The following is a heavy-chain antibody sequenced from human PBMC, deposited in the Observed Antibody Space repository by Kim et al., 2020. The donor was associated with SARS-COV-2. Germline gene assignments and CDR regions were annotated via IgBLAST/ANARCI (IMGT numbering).Heavy chain of an antibody. J-gene: IGHJ3*02. V-gene: IGHV3-73*01. CDR3: TSVPGPTAAFWAAFD. CDR2: IRSKANSYET. Sequence: GGSLRLSCAASGFTFSGSAMHWVRQASGKGLEWVGRIRSKANSYETTYTASVKGRITISRDDSKRTAYMQMNSLKTEDTDVYSCTSVPGPTAAFWAAFD. CDR1: GFTFSGSA. D-gene: IGHD1-1*01.